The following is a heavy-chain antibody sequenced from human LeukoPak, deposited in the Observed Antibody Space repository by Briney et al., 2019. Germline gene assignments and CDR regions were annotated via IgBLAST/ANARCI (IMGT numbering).Heavy chain of an antibody. CDR2: IKSDGSEK. Sequence: GGSLRLSCAASGFTFSGYWMSCVRQAPGKGLEWLANIKSDGSEKYYVDSGKGRFTISRDNAKNSLYLQMNSLRPEDTAVYYCARMSRYGLDYWGQGTLVTVSS. CDR1: GFTFSGYW. CDR3: ARMSRYGLDY. D-gene: IGHD3-16*01. V-gene: IGHV3-7*04. J-gene: IGHJ4*02.